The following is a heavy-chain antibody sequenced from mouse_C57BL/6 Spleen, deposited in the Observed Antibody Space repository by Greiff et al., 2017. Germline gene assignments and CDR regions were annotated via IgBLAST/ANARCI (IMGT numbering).Heavy chain of an antibody. Sequence: QVQLKESGAELVRPGASVTLSCKASGYTFTDYEMHWVKQTPVHGLEWIGAIDPETGGTAYNQKFKGKAILTADKSSSTAYMELRSLTSEDSAVYYCTPITTGCAMDYWGQGTSVTVSS. CDR2: IDPETGGT. J-gene: IGHJ4*01. D-gene: IGHD1-1*01. V-gene: IGHV1-15*01. CDR3: TPITTGCAMDY. CDR1: GYTFTDYE.